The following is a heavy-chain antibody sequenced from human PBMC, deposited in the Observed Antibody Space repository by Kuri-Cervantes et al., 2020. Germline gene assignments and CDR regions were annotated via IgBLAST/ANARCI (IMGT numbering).Heavy chain of an antibody. CDR1: GGTFSSYA. D-gene: IGHD6-19*01. CDR2: INPNSGGT. J-gene: IGHJ6*02. CDR3: ARVGWSDPNYYYYGMDV. V-gene: IGHV1-2*04. Sequence: ASVKVSCKASGGTFSSYAISWVRQAPGQGLEWMGWINPNSGGTNYAQKFQGWVTMTRDTSISTAYMELSRLRSDDTAAYYCARVGWSDPNYYYYGMDVWGQGTTVTVSS.